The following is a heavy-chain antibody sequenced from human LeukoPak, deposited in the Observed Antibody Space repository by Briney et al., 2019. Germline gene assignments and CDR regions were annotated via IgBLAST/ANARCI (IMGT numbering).Heavy chain of an antibody. V-gene: IGHV3-23*01. J-gene: IGHJ4*02. D-gene: IGHD5-18*01. CDR3: AKGIQVWPRGIDY. CDR2: ISGSGGST. CDR1: GFTFSSYG. Sequence: GGPLRLSCAASGFTFSSYGMSWVRQAPGKGMEWVSAISGSGGSTYYADSVKGRFTISRDNSKNTLYLQMNSLRAEDTAVYYCAKGIQVWPRGIDYWGQGTLVTVSS.